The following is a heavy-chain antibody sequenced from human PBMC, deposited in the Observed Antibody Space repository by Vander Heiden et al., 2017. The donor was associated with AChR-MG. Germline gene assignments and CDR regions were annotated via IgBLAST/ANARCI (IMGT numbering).Heavy chain of an antibody. CDR1: GGSVSSGSYY. V-gene: IGHV4-61*01. CDR3: ARGRPAYYGRYV. CDR2: IYYSGST. Sequence: QVQLQASDPGLVTLSETLSLTCTAPGGSVSSGSYYGSWIRQPPGKGREWIGYIYYSGSTNYNPALKSRVTISVDTSKNQFSLKLSSVTAADATVYYCARGRPAYYGRYVWGQGTTVTVSS. J-gene: IGHJ6*02.